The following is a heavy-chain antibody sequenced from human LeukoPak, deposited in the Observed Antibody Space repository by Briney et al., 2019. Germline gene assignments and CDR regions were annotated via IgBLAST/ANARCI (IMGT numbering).Heavy chain of an antibody. CDR1: GFTFSSYW. J-gene: IGHJ4*02. CDR2: INHNGNVN. CDR3: ARDLSSRDAF. D-gene: IGHD6-13*01. V-gene: IGHV3-7*03. Sequence: GGSLRLSCAASGFTFSSYWMNWARQAPGKGLEWVASINHNGNVNYYVDSVKVRFTISRDNAKNSLYLQMSSLTVEDTAVYYCARDLSSRDAFWGQGTLVTVSS.